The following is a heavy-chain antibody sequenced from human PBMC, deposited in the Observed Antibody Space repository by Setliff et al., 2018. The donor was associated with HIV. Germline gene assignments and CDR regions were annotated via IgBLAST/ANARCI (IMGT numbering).Heavy chain of an antibody. CDR1: GGSISSGSHY. Sequence: SETLSLTCTVSGGSISSGSHYWSWIRQPAGKGLEWIGHIYTSGSTNYNPSLKSRVTMSGDTSKNQFSLKLSSVTAADTAMYYCARDLTSPNDFWSRAFDIWGQGTMVTVSS. CDR2: IYTSGST. D-gene: IGHD3-3*01. J-gene: IGHJ3*02. CDR3: ARDLTSPNDFWSRAFDI. V-gene: IGHV4-61*09.